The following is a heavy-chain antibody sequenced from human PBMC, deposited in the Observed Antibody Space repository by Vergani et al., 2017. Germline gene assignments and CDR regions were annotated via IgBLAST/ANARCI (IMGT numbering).Heavy chain of an antibody. CDR1: GYTFSNYY. CDR2: INPSGGHT. V-gene: IGHV1-46*03. Sequence: QVQVVQSGAEVKKSGASVKVSCKTSGYTFSNYYMHWVRQAPGQGLEWMGIINPSGGHTNYAQKVQGRVTMTRDTSTSTVYMELSSLRSEDTGIYYCARGDYGILTVYRYWVQGTLVTDSA. CDR3: ARGDYGILTVYRY. D-gene: IGHD3-9*01. J-gene: IGHJ4*02.